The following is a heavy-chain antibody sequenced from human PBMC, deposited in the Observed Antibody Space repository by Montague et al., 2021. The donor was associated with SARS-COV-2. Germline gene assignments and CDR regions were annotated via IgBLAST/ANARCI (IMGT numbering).Heavy chain of an antibody. CDR2: VSSSGYGT. Sequence: SLRLSCAASGFPFSDYFMSWIRQAPGKGLEWLSYVSSSGYGTQYADSVKGRFTSSRDNAKNSLYLQMNSLRAEDTAIYYCATRPYNYDFYWGQGTLVTVSS. V-gene: IGHV3-11*01. CDR1: GFPFSDYF. J-gene: IGHJ4*02. D-gene: IGHD5-18*01. CDR3: ATRPYNYDFY.